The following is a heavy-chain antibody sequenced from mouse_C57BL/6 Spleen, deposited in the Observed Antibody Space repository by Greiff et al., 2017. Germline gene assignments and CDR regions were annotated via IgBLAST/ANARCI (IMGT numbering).Heavy chain of an antibody. Sequence: EVKLMESGPELVKPGASVKMSCKASGYTFTDYNMHWVKQSHGKSLEWIGYINPNNGGTSYNQKFKGKATLTVNKSSSTAYMELRSLTSEDSAVYYCASGTTVNYAMDYWGQGTSVTVSS. D-gene: IGHD1-1*01. CDR1: GYTFTDYN. CDR2: INPNNGGT. CDR3: ASGTTVNYAMDY. V-gene: IGHV1-22*01. J-gene: IGHJ4*01.